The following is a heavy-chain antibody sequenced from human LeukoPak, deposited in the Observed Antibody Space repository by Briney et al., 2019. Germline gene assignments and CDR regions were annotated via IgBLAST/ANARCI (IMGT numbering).Heavy chain of an antibody. CDR2: ISWNSGSI. Sequence: GGSLRLSCAASGFTFDDYAMHWVRQAPGKGLEWVSGISWNSGSIGYADSVKGRFTISRDNSKNTLYLQMNSLRAEDTAVYYCAKDTDLVAAFDYWGQGTLVTVSS. CDR3: AKDTDLVAAFDY. D-gene: IGHD5-12*01. CDR1: GFTFDDYA. J-gene: IGHJ4*02. V-gene: IGHV3-9*01.